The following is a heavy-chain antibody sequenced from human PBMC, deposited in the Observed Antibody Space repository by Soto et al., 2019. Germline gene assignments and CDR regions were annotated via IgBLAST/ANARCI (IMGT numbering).Heavy chain of an antibody. CDR2: INPSGGST. J-gene: IGHJ4*02. Sequence: ASVNVSCQASGYTFTSYYMHWVRQAPGQGLEWMGIINPSGGSTSYAQKFQGRVTMTRDTSTSTVYMELSSLRSEDTAVYYCARVLVRGYSYGYWGQGTLVTVSS. CDR3: ARVLVRGYSYGY. D-gene: IGHD5-18*01. CDR1: GYTFTSYY. V-gene: IGHV1-46*01.